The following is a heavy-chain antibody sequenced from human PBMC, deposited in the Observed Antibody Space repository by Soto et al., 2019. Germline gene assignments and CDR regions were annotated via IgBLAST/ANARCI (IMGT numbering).Heavy chain of an antibody. V-gene: IGHV4-39*01. CDR3: ARQTDDYGSYYFDY. D-gene: IGHD4-17*01. CDR1: GGSTSSDNY. J-gene: IGHJ4*02. CDR2: IYYSGNT. Sequence: SETLSLTCTVSGGSTSSDNYWSWIRQPPGKGLEWIGHIYYSGNTDYNPSLKSRLAISIDTSKNQFSLKLSSVTAADTAVYYCARQTDDYGSYYFDYWGQGTLVTVSS.